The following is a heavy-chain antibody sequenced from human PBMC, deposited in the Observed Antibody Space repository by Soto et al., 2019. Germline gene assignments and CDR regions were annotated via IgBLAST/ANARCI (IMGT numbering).Heavy chain of an antibody. CDR3: TSPFRTGAGGEGREY. CDR1: GFTFSGST. V-gene: IGHV3-73*02. Sequence: EVQLLESGGGLVQPGGSLKLSCAASGFTFSGSTMHWVRQASGKGLEWVGRIRSKANNYATAYAASVKGRFTISRDDSKETAYLQMNSLKSEDTAVYYCTSPFRTGAGGEGREYWGKGTLVSVS. CDR2: IRSKANNYAT. J-gene: IGHJ4*02. D-gene: IGHD6-13*01.